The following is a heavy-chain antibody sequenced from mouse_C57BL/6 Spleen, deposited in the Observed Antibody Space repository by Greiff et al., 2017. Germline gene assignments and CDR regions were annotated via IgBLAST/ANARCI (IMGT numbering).Heavy chain of an antibody. Sequence: VQLQQSGAELVRPGTSVKVSCKASGYAFTNYLIEWVKQRPGQGLEWIGVINPGSGGTNYNEKFKGKATLTADKSSSTAYRQLSSLTSEDSAVYFCAIRGDGNYVMDYWGQGTSVTVSS. CDR2: INPGSGGT. CDR3: AIRGDGNYVMDY. J-gene: IGHJ4*01. V-gene: IGHV1-54*01. CDR1: GYAFTNYL. D-gene: IGHD2-1*01.